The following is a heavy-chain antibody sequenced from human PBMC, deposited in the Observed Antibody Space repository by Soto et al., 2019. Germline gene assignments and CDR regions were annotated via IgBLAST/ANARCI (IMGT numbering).Heavy chain of an antibody. Sequence: EVQLVESGGGLVQPGGSLRLSCAASGFTVSSNYMSWVRQAPGKGLEWVSVIYSGGSTYYADSVKGRFTISRHNSKNTLYLQMNSLMAEDTAVDYCARGQSSILGNWILDYWGQGTLVTVSS. CDR3: ARGQSSILGNWILDY. J-gene: IGHJ4*02. CDR1: GFTVSSNY. CDR2: IYSGGST. D-gene: IGHD1-1*01. V-gene: IGHV3-53*04.